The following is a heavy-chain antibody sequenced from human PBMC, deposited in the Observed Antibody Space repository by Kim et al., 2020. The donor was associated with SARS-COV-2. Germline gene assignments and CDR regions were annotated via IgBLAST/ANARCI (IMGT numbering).Heavy chain of an antibody. J-gene: IGHJ4*02. Sequence: GGSLRLSCAASGFTFSSYAMNWVRQAPGKGLEWVSAISGDGGSKYYADSVKGRFTISRDNSKNTLYLQMNSLRAEDTAVYYCAKGGAVGGTAYYFDYWGQGALVTVSP. V-gene: IGHV3-23*01. CDR3: AKGGAVGGTAYYFDY. CDR1: GFTFSSYA. D-gene: IGHD3-16*01. CDR2: ISGDGGSK.